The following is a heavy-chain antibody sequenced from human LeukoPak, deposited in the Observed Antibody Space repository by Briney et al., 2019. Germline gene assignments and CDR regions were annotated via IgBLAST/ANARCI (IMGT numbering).Heavy chain of an antibody. CDR3: ARVLRYCSGGNCYSGGLGYMDV. V-gene: IGHV1-69*06. Sequence: VKVSCKTFGGTFTGYAISGVRQAPGQGLEWMGGVIPLIGTANYAQRFQGGVTITADKSTSTAHMELSSLRSEDTAVYYCARVLRYCSGGNCYSGGLGYMDVWGKGTTVTISS. CDR1: GGTFTGYA. CDR2: VIPLIGTA. J-gene: IGHJ6*03. D-gene: IGHD2-15*01.